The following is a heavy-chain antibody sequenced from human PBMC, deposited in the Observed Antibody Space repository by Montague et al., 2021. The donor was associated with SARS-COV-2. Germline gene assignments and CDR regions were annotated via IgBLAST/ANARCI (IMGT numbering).Heavy chain of an antibody. D-gene: IGHD6-19*01. CDR1: GGSISSSSYY. Sequence: SETLSLTCTVSGGSISSSSYYWGWIRQPPGKGLEWIGSIYYSGSTYYNPSLKSRVTISVDTSKNQFSLKLSSVTAADTAVYYCARSWGQWLVWWYYSDYWGQGTMVTVSS. V-gene: IGHV4-39*01. CDR2: IYYSGST. J-gene: IGHJ4*02. CDR3: ARSWGQWLVWWYYSDY.